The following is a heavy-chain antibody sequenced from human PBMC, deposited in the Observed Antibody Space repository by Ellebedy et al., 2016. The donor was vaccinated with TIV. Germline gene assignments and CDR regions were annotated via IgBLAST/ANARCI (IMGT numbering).Heavy chain of an antibody. Sequence: SVKVSXXASGGTFSSYAISWVRQAPGQGLEWMGGIIPIFGTANYAQKFQGRVTITADESTSTAYMELSSLRSEDTAVYYCARTGRGYCSSTSCPRYYYYYGMDVWGQGTTVTVSS. CDR2: IIPIFGTA. J-gene: IGHJ6*02. CDR1: GGTFSSYA. V-gene: IGHV1-69*13. D-gene: IGHD2-2*01. CDR3: ARTGRGYCSSTSCPRYYYYYGMDV.